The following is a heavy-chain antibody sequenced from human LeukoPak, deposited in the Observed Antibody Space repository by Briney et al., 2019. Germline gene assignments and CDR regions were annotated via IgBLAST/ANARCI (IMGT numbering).Heavy chain of an antibody. CDR3: ARGRRTNGVCCSFDY. V-gene: IGHV4-34*01. CDR2: INHSGST. J-gene: IGHJ4*02. Sequence: PSETLSLTCAVYGGSFSGYYWSWIRQPPGKGLEWIGEINHSGSTNYNPSLKSRVTISVDTSKNQFSLELSSVTAADTAVYYCARGRRTNGVCCSFDYWGQGTLVTVSS. CDR1: GGSFSGYY. D-gene: IGHD2-8*01.